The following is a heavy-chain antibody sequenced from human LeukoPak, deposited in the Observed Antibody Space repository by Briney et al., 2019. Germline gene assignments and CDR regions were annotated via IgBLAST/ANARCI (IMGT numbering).Heavy chain of an antibody. CDR3: AKDRNWNDGLLDY. V-gene: IGHV3-23*01. D-gene: IGHD1-1*01. J-gene: IGHJ4*02. Sequence: GRSLRLSCAASGFTFSSYAMSWVRQAPGKGLEWVSAISGSGGSTYYADSVKGRFTISRDNSKNTLYLQMNSLRAEDTAVYYCAKDRNWNDGLLDYWGQGTLVTVSS. CDR2: ISGSGGST. CDR1: GFTFSSYA.